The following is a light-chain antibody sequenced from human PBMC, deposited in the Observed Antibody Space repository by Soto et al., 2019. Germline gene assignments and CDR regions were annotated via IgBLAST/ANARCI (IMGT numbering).Light chain of an antibody. CDR3: NSFTTSSTYV. CDR2: DVT. V-gene: IGLV2-18*02. CDR1: SSDVGSYNR. Sequence: QSVLTQPPSVYGSPGQSVAISCTGTSSDVGSYNRVAWYQQPPGTAPKLIIYDVTNRPSGVPDRFSGSKSGNTASLTISGLQAEGEADYYCNSFTTSSTYVFGTGTKVT. J-gene: IGLJ1*01.